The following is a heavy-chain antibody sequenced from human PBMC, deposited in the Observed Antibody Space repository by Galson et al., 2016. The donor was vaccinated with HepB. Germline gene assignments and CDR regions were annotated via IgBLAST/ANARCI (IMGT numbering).Heavy chain of an antibody. CDR1: GFPFSSYA. J-gene: IGHJ4*02. CDR2: ISSNGDST. V-gene: IGHV3-64D*06. D-gene: IGHD6-13*01. Sequence: SLRLSCAASGFPFSSYAMHWVRQAPGKGVEYVSSISSNGDSTYYTDSVKGRFTISRDNSKNTLNLQMSSLRPADTAVYYCARVRSSWYDSDYWGQGTLVTVSS. CDR3: ARVRSSWYDSDY.